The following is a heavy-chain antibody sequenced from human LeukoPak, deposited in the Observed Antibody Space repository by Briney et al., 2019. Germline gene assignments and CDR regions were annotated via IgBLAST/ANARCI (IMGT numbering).Heavy chain of an antibody. D-gene: IGHD6-13*01. CDR3: TSQRGIAAAGTKEWDAFDI. J-gene: IGHJ3*02. CDR1: GFTFSGSA. Sequence: GGSLGLSCAASGFTFSGSAMHWVRQASGKGLEWVGRIRSKANSYATAYAASVKGRFTISRDDSKNTAYLQMNSLKTEDTAVYYCTSQRGIAAAGTKEWDAFDIWGQGTMVTVSS. V-gene: IGHV3-73*01. CDR2: IRSKANSYAT.